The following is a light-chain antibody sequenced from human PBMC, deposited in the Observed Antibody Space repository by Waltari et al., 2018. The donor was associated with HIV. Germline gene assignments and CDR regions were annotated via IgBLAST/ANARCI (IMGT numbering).Light chain of an antibody. Sequence: QSVLTQAHSASGTPGQRVNLYCSGTGTNVGVHSVPWYQQLQGMAPKLLIYANNGRPSLVPDRVSCSKSGASASLAISGRRSEDEAVYCWAAWDDSVSGWAFGEGTKVTVL. CDR3: AAWDDSVSGWA. CDR1: GTNVGVHS. V-gene: IGLV1-47*01. CDR2: ANN. J-gene: IGLJ2*01.